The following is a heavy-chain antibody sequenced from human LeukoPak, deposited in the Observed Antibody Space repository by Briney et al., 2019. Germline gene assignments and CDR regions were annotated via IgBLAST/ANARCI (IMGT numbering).Heavy chain of an antibody. CDR3: ARATIGYCGSTSCDWNWFDP. D-gene: IGHD2-2*01. V-gene: IGHV4-30-4*01. CDR2: IYYSGST. Sequence: SQTLSLTCTVSGGSISSGDYYWSWIRQPPGKGLEWIGYIYYSGSTYYNPSLKSRVTISVDTSKNQFSLKLSSVTAADTAVYYCARATIGYCGSTSCDWNWFDPWGQGTLVTVSS. J-gene: IGHJ5*02. CDR1: GGSISSGDYY.